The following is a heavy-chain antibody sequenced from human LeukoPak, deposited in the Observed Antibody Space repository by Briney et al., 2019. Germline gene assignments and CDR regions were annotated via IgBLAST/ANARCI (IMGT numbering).Heavy chain of an antibody. V-gene: IGHV3-30*02. D-gene: IGHD5-18*01. CDR1: RFTFSSYG. J-gene: IGHJ6*02. CDR3: ASGYSYGPRGIYYYYYGMDV. CDR2: IRHDGSAK. Sequence: PGGSLRLSCAASRFTFSSYGMHWVRQAPGKGLEWVAFIRHDGSAKYYIDSVKGRFTISRDNSKNTLYLQMNSLRAEDTAVYYCASGYSYGPRGIYYYYYGMDVWGQGTTVTVSS.